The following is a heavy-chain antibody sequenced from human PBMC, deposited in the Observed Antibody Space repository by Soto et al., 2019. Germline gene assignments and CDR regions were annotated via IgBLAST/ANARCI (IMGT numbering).Heavy chain of an antibody. V-gene: IGHV4-34*01. CDR2: INHSGST. CDR3: ARRRVATTDYDY. D-gene: IGHD5-12*01. CDR1: GGSFSGYY. J-gene: IGHJ4*02. Sequence: SKTLSLTCAVYGGSFSGYYWSWIRQPPGKGLEWIGEINHSGSTNYNPSLKSRVTISVDTSKNQFSLKLSSVTAADTAVYYCARRRVATTDYDYWGQGTLVTVSS.